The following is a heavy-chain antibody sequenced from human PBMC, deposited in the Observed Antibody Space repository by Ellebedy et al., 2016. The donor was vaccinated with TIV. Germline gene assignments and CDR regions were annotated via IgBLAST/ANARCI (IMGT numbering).Heavy chain of an antibody. CDR2: INNDGTAT. Sequence: GGSLRLXCAASGFSFSRHWMHWVRQAPGKGLVWVSRINNDGTATTYADSVKGRFTISRDNTKNTLFLQMNSLRAEDTGVYYCARRSSGYCSGASCTTDFDYWGQGTLVTVSS. CDR3: ARRSSGYCSGASCTTDFDY. V-gene: IGHV3-74*01. J-gene: IGHJ4*02. CDR1: GFSFSRHW. D-gene: IGHD2-2*03.